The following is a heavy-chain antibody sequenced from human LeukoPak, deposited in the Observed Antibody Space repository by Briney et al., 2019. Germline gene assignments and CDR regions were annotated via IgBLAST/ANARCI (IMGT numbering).Heavy chain of an antibody. Sequence: SETLSLTCTVSGGSISSSSYYWGWIRQPPGKGLEWIGSIYYSGSTNYNPSLKSRVTISVDTSKNQFSLKLSSVTAADTAVYYCARDQKTYYYDSSGYYGLTGVFDYWGQGTLVTVSS. CDR1: GGSISSSSYY. CDR2: IYYSGST. J-gene: IGHJ4*02. CDR3: ARDQKTYYYDSSGYYGLTGVFDY. V-gene: IGHV4-39*07. D-gene: IGHD3-22*01.